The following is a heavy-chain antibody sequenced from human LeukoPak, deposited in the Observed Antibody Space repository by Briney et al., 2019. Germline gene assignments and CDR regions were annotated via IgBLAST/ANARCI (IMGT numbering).Heavy chain of an antibody. V-gene: IGHV3-7*01. CDR3: ARDRGGLQFDY. CDR1: GFTFTTYW. J-gene: IGHJ4*02. D-gene: IGHD2-15*01. CDR2: IKEDGSVK. Sequence: GGSLRLPCAASGFTFTTYWMTWVRQAPGKGLEFVANIKEDGSVKNYVGSVEGRFTISRDNSRNLLYLQMDSLRAEDTAVYYCARDRGGLQFDYWGQGTLVTVSS.